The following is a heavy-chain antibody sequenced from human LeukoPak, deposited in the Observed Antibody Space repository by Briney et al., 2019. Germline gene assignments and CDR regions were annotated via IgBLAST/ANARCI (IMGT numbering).Heavy chain of an antibody. D-gene: IGHD2-15*01. CDR2: ISSSSSTI. Sequence: PGGSLRLSCAASGFTFSSYSMNWVRQAPGKGLEWVSYISSSSSTIYYADSVKGRFTISRDNSKNTLYLQMNSLRAEDTAVYYCARERYCSGGSCDRFFDYWGQGTLVTVSS. J-gene: IGHJ4*02. CDR3: ARERYCSGGSCDRFFDY. CDR1: GFTFSSYS. V-gene: IGHV3-48*01.